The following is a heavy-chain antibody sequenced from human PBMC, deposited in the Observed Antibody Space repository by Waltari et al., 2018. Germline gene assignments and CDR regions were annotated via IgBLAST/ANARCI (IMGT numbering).Heavy chain of an antibody. J-gene: IGHJ4*02. CDR2: INPRNGNI. CDR1: GYSFTGKA. V-gene: IGHV1-3*01. D-gene: IGHD6-19*01. CDR3: AREVTGWPPYYDH. Sequence: HVQLLQSGTGVTRPGASVKVSCKASGYSFTGKAIDWVRQAPGQSLEWMGWINPRNGNIRYSQKFQGRVTLSRDTSANTVYMELRGLRSEDTAIYYCAREVTGWPPYYDHWGQGILVTVSS.